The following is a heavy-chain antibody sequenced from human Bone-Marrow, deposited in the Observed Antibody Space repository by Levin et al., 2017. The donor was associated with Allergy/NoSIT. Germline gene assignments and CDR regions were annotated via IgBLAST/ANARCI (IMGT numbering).Heavy chain of an antibody. CDR1: GYDFDTYG. Sequence: PGASVKVSCEGSGYDFDTYGITWVRQAPGQGLEWLGWISTYNGNINSAQKFQGRVTMTADPATNTAYVELRSLRSDDTAVYYCARGGGSMYQDYYHMDVWGKGTTVTVSS. V-gene: IGHV1-18*04. CDR2: ISTYNGNI. J-gene: IGHJ6*03. D-gene: IGHD1-14*01. CDR3: ARGGGSMYQDYYHMDV.